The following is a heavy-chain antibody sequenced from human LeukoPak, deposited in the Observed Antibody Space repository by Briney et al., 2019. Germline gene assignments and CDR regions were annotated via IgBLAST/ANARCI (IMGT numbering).Heavy chain of an antibody. CDR3: ARNYDFWSGYEQINWFDP. Sequence: SETLSLTCTVSGGSISSYYWSWIRQPAGKGLEWIGRIYTSGGTNYNPSLKSRVTMSVDTSKNQFSLKLSSVTAADTAVYYCARNYDFWSGYEQINWFDPWGQGTLVTVSS. CDR1: GGSISSYY. CDR2: IYTSGGT. J-gene: IGHJ5*02. V-gene: IGHV4-4*07. D-gene: IGHD3-3*01.